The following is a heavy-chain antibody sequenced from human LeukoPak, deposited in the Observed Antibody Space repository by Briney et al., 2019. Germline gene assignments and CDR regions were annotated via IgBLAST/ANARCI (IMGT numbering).Heavy chain of an antibody. Sequence: GGSLRLSCVASGFTFSSYWMHWVRQDPRKGLVWVSRINGDGRNINYADSVRGRFTISRDNSKNTLYLQMNSLRAEDTAVYYCAKDDGVYSSSWFLFDYWGQGTLVTVSS. J-gene: IGHJ4*02. CDR1: GFTFSSYW. V-gene: IGHV3-74*01. D-gene: IGHD6-13*01. CDR3: AKDDGVYSSSWFLFDY. CDR2: INGDGRNI.